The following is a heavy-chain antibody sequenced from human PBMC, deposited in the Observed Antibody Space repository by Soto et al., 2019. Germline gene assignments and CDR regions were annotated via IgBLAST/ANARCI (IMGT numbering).Heavy chain of an antibody. V-gene: IGHV3-15*07. CDR1: GFTFSNTW. J-gene: IGHJ4*02. CDR3: TTQGGRWELPS. Sequence: EVQLVESGGGLVKPGGSLRLSCAASGFTFSNTWMNWVRLAPGKGLEWVGLTTSRSSGGTTDYAEPVKGRFTISRDDSKNTVYLQMNSLKIEDTGVYFCTTQGGRWELPSRGQGTLVTVSS. CDR2: TTSRSSGGTT. D-gene: IGHD1-26*01.